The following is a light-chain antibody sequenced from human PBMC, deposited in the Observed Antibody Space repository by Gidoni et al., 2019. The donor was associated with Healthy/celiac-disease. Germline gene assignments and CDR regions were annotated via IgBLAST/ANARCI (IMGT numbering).Light chain of an antibody. CDR1: QSISSY. J-gene: IGKJ1*01. CDR3: QQSYSTPPWT. V-gene: IGKV1-39*01. Sequence: DIQMTQSPSSLSASVGDRVTITCRASQSISSYLNWYQQNPGKAPKLLIYAASSLQSGVPSRFSGSGSGTDFTLIISRLQPEDSATYYCQQSYSTPPWTSGQGTKVEIK. CDR2: AAS.